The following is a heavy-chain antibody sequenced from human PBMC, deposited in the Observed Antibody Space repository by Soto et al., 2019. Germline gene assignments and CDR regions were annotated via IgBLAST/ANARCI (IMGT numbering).Heavy chain of an antibody. Sequence: SETLSLTCAVYGGSFSGYYWSWIRQPPGKGLEWIGEINHSGSTNYNPSLKSRVTISVDTSKNQFSLKLSSVTAADTAVYYCARRNVLRYFDWFGLDYWGQGTLVTVSS. CDR2: INHSGST. J-gene: IGHJ4*02. D-gene: IGHD3-9*01. CDR1: GGSFSGYY. CDR3: ARRNVLRYFDWFGLDY. V-gene: IGHV4-34*01.